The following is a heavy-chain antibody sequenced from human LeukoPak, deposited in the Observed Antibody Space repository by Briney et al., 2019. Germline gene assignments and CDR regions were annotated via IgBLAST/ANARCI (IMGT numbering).Heavy chain of an antibody. V-gene: IGHV4-59*12. Sequence: SETLSLTCTVSGGSISGYYWSWIRQPPGKGLEWIGYIYYGGRTNYNPSLKSRVTISVDTSKNQFSLMLSSVTAVDTAVYYCARDDVFDIWGQGTMVTVSS. J-gene: IGHJ3*02. CDR2: IYYGGRT. CDR3: ARDDVFDI. CDR1: GGSISGYY.